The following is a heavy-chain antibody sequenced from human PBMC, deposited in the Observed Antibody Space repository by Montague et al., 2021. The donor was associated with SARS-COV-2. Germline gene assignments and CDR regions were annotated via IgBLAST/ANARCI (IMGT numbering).Heavy chain of an antibody. Sequence: CAISGDSVSRNNPAWNWIRQSPSRGLEWLGRTYYGSSWNTDYAVSVKSRITISPDTSKNQFSLHLNSVTPEDTAVYYCARGWNYASDIWSQGTMVTVSS. V-gene: IGHV6-1*01. J-gene: IGHJ3*02. CDR2: TYYGSSWNT. D-gene: IGHD1-7*01. CDR1: GDSVSRNNPA. CDR3: ARGWNYASDI.